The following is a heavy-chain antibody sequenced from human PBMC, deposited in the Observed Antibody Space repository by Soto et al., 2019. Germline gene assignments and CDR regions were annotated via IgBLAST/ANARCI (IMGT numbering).Heavy chain of an antibody. CDR1: GFTFSSYD. CDR3: AKATFPGGNALFDY. V-gene: IGHV3-23*01. D-gene: IGHD1-1*01. J-gene: IGHJ4*02. CDR2: ISGGGGGT. Sequence: EVHLLESGGGLVQPGGSLRLSCAASGFTFSSYDMTWVRQAPGKGLEWVSLISGGGGGTYYADSVKGRFTISRDNSMNTLYLQMSNLRAEDTAIYYCAKATFPGGNALFDYWGQGTLVTVSS.